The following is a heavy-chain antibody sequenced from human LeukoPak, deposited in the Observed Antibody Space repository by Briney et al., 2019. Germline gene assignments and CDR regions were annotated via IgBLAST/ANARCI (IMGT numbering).Heavy chain of an antibody. CDR3: ARGPEDFAVVVTATEYFLH. D-gene: IGHD2-21*02. CDR2: INPNSGGT. CDR1: GHTFSDYY. J-gene: IGHJ1*01. V-gene: IGHV1-2*02. Sequence: ASVKVSCKTSGHTFSDYYMYWVRQAPGQGPEWMGWINPNSGGTNYAQRFRGRVTMTRDTSINTAYMELRNLTSDDTAVCYCARGPEDFAVVVTATEYFLHWGQGTLITVSS.